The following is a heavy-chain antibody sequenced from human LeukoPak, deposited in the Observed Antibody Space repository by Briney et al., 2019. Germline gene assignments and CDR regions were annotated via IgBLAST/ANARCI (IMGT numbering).Heavy chain of an antibody. Sequence: PSETLSLTCTVSGGSISSSSYYWGWIRQPPGKGLEWIGSIYYSESTYYNPSLKSRVTISVDTSKNQFSLKLSSVTAADTAVYYCANVVVTARMVGDWFDPWGQGTLVTVSS. D-gene: IGHD2-21*02. CDR1: GGSISSSSYY. J-gene: IGHJ5*02. CDR3: ANVVVTARMVGDWFDP. V-gene: IGHV4-39*01. CDR2: IYYSEST.